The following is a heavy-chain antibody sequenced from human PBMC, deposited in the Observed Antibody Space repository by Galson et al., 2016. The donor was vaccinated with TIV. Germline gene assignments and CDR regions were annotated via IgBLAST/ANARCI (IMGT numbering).Heavy chain of an antibody. CDR2: LHSGGRT. V-gene: IGHV3-53*04. D-gene: IGHD3-16*01. CDR3: VRELPGGYFDF. CDR1: GFTVSTNY. Sequence: SLRLSCAASGFTVSTNYMSWVRQAPGKGLEWVSVLHSGGRTYYADSAKGRFTISRHNSQNTLYLQMNTLRTDDTALYYCVRELPGGYFDFWGQGTLVTVSS. J-gene: IGHJ4*02.